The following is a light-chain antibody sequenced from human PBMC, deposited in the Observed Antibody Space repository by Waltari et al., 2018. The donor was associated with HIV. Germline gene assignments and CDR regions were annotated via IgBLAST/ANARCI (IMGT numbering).Light chain of an antibody. J-gene: IGLJ7*01. Sequence: QSVLTQPPSASGTPGQRVTISCSGSTSNIGSNYVHWYQHLPGTAPKLLIYGLNERPSGVSDRFSASKSGTSASLAISGLRSEDEGDYSCAAWDDSLGGPVFGGGTQLTVL. CDR1: TSNIGSNY. CDR3: AAWDDSLGGPV. CDR2: GLN. V-gene: IGLV1-47*01.